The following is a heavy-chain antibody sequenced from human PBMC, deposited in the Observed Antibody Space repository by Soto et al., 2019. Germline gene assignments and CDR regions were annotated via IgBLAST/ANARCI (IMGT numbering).Heavy chain of an antibody. CDR3: AKDPRSNWKGDY. CDR2: ISYDGSNK. Sequence: PVGSLRLSCAASGFTFSSYGMHWVRQAPGNGLEWVAVISYDGSNKYYADSVKGRFTISRDNSKNTLYLQMNSLRAEDTAVYYCAKDPRSNWKGDYWGQGTLVTVSS. J-gene: IGHJ4*02. CDR1: GFTFSSYG. V-gene: IGHV3-30*18. D-gene: IGHD1-20*01.